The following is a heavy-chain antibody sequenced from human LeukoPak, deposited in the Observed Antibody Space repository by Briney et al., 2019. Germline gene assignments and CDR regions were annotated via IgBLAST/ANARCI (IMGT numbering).Heavy chain of an antibody. V-gene: IGHV3-48*02. CDR3: ARAYSSSSGRDAFDS. Sequence: GGSLRFSCAASGFTFNSYNMNWVRQAPGKGLEWVSYISSSSSTIYYADSVKGRFTISRDSAKTSLFLQMNSLRDEDTAVYYCARAYSSSSGRDAFDSWGLGTLVTVSS. J-gene: IGHJ3*02. CDR2: ISSSSSTI. D-gene: IGHD6-6*01. CDR1: GFTFNSYN.